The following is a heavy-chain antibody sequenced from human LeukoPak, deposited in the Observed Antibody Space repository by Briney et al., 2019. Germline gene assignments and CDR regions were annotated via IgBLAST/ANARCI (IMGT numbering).Heavy chain of an antibody. V-gene: IGHV4-61*02. Sequence: SQTLSLTCTVSGGSISSGSYYWSWIRQPAGKGLEWIGRVYTSGSTNYNPSLKSRVTISVDTSKNQFSLKLSSVTAADTAVYYCARARNWNDGVYFDYWGQGTLVTVSS. CDR2: VYTSGST. CDR3: ARARNWNDGVYFDY. J-gene: IGHJ4*02. CDR1: GGSISSGSYY. D-gene: IGHD1-1*01.